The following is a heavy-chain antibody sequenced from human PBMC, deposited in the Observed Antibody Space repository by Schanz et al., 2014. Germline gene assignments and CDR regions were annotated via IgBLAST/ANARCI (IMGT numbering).Heavy chain of an antibody. J-gene: IGHJ4*02. CDR1: GYNFTTYT. Sequence: QVQLVQSGAEVKKPGASVRVSCKASGYNFTTYTMNWVRQAPGQGLEWMGWINTNTGNPTYAQGFTGRFVFSLDTSVSTAYLQIIFLKANDTAVFFCARGEANWGQYWGQGTLVTVSS. CDR2: INTNTGNP. CDR3: ARGEANWGQY. V-gene: IGHV7-4-1*02. D-gene: IGHD7-27*01.